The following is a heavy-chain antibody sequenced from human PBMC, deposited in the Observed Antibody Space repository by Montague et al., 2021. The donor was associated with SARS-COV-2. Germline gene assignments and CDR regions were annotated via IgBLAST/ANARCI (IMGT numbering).Heavy chain of an antibody. V-gene: IGHV4-39*07. CDR1: GGSISSSSYY. D-gene: IGHD6-13*01. J-gene: IGHJ6*02. CDR3: ARVGRQQLVRLSGMDV. Sequence: SETLSLTCTVSGGSISSSSYYWGWIRQPPGKGLEWIGSIYYSGSTYYNPSLKGRVTISVDTSKNQFSLKLSSVTAADTAVYYCARVGRQQLVRLSGMDVWGQGTTATVSS. CDR2: IYYSGST.